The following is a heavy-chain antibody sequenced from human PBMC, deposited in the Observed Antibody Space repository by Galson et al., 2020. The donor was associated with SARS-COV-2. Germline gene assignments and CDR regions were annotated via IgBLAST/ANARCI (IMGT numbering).Heavy chain of an antibody. J-gene: IGHJ4*02. V-gene: IGHV4-31*03. CDR2: VYFTGGT. Sequence: TLSFTCTVSGDSVSSGAYYWSWIRQYPGKALEWIGHVYFTGGTDYNPSLKSRVTISRDTSKNEFSLRLSSVTAADTAVYYCARDRGRRGYFDSWGQGSLVTVSS. D-gene: IGHD3-10*01. CDR1: GDSVSSGAYY. CDR3: ARDRGRRGYFDS.